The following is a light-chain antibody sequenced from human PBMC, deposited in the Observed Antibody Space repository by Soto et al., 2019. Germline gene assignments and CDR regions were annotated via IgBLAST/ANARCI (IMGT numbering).Light chain of an antibody. Sequence: DIVMTQSPDSLSVSLGERATINCKSSQSVFSSSKNKNMLAWYQQKPGQAPKLLVYWVSIRESGVPDRISGSGSGTDFPLTISSLQAEDVAVYYCQQFYDAPWTFGQGTKVEIK. J-gene: IGKJ1*01. CDR3: QQFYDAPWT. CDR1: QSVFSSSKNKNM. CDR2: WVS. V-gene: IGKV4-1*01.